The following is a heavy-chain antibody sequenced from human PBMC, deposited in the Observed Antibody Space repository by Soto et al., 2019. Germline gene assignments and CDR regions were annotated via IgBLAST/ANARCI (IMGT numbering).Heavy chain of an antibody. CDR1: GGTFSSYA. CDR3: ARDRRGDGWYFDL. D-gene: IGHD3-16*01. Sequence: SVKVSCKAAGGTFSSYAISWVRQAPGQGLEWMGGIIPIFGTANYAQKFQGRVTITADESTSTAYMELSSLRSEDTAVYYCARDRRGDGWYFDLWGRGTLVTVSS. V-gene: IGHV1-69*13. CDR2: IIPIFGTA. J-gene: IGHJ2*01.